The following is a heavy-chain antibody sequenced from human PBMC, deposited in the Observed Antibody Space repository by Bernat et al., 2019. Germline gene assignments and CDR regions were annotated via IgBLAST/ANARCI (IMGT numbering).Heavy chain of an antibody. CDR1: GCYISTTYW. Sequence: QVQLQESGPGLVKPSGTLSLTCAVSGCYISTTYWWTWVRQPPGRGLEWIGEVYPGGSTNYNPSLKSRVSISVDKSKNEFSLKLTSVTAADTAVYYCTRDPHDCWSGHWFDPWGQGTLVTVSS. J-gene: IGHJ5*02. V-gene: IGHV4-4*02. CDR2: VYPGGST. D-gene: IGHD3-3*01. CDR3: TRDPHDCWSGHWFDP.